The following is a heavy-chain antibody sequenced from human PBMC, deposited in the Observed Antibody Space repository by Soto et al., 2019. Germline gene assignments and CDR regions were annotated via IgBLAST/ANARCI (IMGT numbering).Heavy chain of an antibody. J-gene: IGHJ6*02. V-gene: IGHV1-18*04. CDR1: GYTFSNYD. CDR3: ARGLPFDCSSDSCHKLFYYYYGMDV. CDR2: ISAYDGRT. D-gene: IGHD2-2*02. Sequence: QVQLVQSGADVKKPGASVKVSCKASGYTFSNYDISWVRQAPGQGLEWMGWISAYDGRTNYAQKLRGRVTMTTDTSTSTAYMDLRGLRSDDTAVYYCARGLPFDCSSDSCHKLFYYYYGMDVWGQGTTVTVSS.